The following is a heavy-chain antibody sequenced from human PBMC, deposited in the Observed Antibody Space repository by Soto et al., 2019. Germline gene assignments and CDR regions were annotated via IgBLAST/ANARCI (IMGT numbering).Heavy chain of an antibody. Sequence: GGSLRLSCSASLFTFSSDSINWARQAPGKGLESASYISSSSSTIYYADSVKGRFTISRDNAKNSLYLQMNSLRDEDTAVYYCAREEVHYYDRSGYYYAMNAFDIWGQGTMVTVS. D-gene: IGHD3-22*01. CDR1: LFTFSSDS. CDR2: ISSSSSTI. V-gene: IGHV3-48*02. CDR3: AREEVHYYDRSGYYYAMNAFDI. J-gene: IGHJ3*02.